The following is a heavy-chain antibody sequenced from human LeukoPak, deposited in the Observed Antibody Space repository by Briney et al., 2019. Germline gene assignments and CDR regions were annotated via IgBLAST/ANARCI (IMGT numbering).Heavy chain of an antibody. CDR3: AKQRQLIRGGVDY. CDR1: GFTFSSYA. V-gene: IGHV3-23*01. D-gene: IGHD6-13*01. J-gene: IGHJ4*02. Sequence: PGGSLRLSCAASGFTFSSYAMTWVRQTPEKGLKWVSAISGAGGNTYYADSVKGRFTISRDNSKNTLYLQLNSLRAEDTAIYYCAKQRQLIRGGVDYWGQGTQVTVSS. CDR2: ISGAGGNT.